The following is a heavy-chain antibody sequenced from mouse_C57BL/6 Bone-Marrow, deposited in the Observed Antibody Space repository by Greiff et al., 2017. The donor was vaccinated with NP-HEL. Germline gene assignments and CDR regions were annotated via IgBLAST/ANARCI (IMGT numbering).Heavy chain of an antibody. V-gene: IGHV1-69*01. D-gene: IGHD2-4*01. Sequence: QVQLQQPGAELVMPEASVKLSCKASGYTFTSYWMHWVKQRPGQGLEWIGEIDPSDSYTNYNQKFKGKSTLTVDKSSSTDYMQLSRLTSEDSAVYYCARLRLGSWFAYWGQGTLVTVSA. CDR2: IDPSDSYT. CDR3: ARLRLGSWFAY. CDR1: GYTFTSYW. J-gene: IGHJ3*01.